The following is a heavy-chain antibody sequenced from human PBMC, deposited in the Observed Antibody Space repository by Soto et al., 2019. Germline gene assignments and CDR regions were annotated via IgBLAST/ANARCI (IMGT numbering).Heavy chain of an antibody. J-gene: IGHJ6*02. CDR1: GFTFSHYD. CDR3: ARESASGGYANGDYFGMDV. V-gene: IGHV3-33*08. CDR2: IGYDGSDK. D-gene: IGHD1-1*01. Sequence: QVQLVESGGGVVQPGRSLKLSCAASGFTFSHYDMQWVRQAPGKGLEWVALIGYDGSDKYYADSVKGRFTVSRDNSKNTLHLQMNSLRAEDTAVYFCARESASGGYANGDYFGMDVWGQGTTVTVSS.